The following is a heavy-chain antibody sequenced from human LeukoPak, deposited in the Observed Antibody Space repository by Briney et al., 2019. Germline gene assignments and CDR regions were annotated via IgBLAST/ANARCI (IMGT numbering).Heavy chain of an antibody. Sequence: GRSLRLSCAASGFTVSSNYMSWVRQAPGKGLEWVSVIYSGGSTYYADSVKGRFTISRDNSKNTLYLQMNSLRAEDTAVYYCATRKTWALDYWGQGTLVTVSS. CDR3: ATRKTWALDY. V-gene: IGHV3-66*02. CDR1: GFTVSSNY. D-gene: IGHD7-27*01. J-gene: IGHJ4*02. CDR2: IYSGGST.